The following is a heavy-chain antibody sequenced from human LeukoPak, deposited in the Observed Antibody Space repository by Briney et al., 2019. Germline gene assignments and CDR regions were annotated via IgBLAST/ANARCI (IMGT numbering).Heavy chain of an antibody. V-gene: IGHV3-30*02. CDR1: GFTFSSYG. CDR2: IRYDGSNK. J-gene: IGHJ6*03. D-gene: IGHD2-2*02. Sequence: PGGSLRLSCAASGFTFSSYGMHWVRQAPGKGLEWVAFIRYDGSNKYYADSVKGRFTISRDNSKNTLYLQMNSLRAEDTAVYYCAKNPYCSSTSCYRAYYYYYMDVWGKGTTVIVSS. CDR3: AKNPYCSSTSCYRAYYYYYMDV.